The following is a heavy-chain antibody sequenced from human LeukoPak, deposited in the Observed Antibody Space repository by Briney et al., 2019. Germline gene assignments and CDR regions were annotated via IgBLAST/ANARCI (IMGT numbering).Heavy chain of an antibody. V-gene: IGHV3-30-3*01. CDR3: ASGSEYSSSWYY. D-gene: IGHD6-13*01. J-gene: IGHJ4*02. CDR2: ISYDGSNK. Sequence: PGGSLRLSCAASGFTFSSYAMHWVRQAPGKGLEWVAVISYDGSNKYYADSVKGRFTISRDNSKNTLYLQMNSLRAEDTAVYYCASGSEYSSSWYYWGQGTLVTVSS. CDR1: GFTFSSYA.